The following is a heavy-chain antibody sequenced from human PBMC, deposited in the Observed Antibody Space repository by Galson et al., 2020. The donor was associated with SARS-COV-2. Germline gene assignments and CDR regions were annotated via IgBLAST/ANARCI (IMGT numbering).Heavy chain of an antibody. CDR3: ARDCDILTSVPDY. CDR1: GYKFNLYG. D-gene: IGHD3-9*01. CDR2: ISSYNGNT. V-gene: IGHV1-18*01. J-gene: IGHJ4*02. Sequence: KVSCKASGYKFNLYGINWVRQAPGQGLEWVGWISSYNGNTNYAPKFQGRVTMTTDTSTSTAYMELRSLRSDDTAVYYCARDCDILTSVPDYWGQGTLVTVSS.